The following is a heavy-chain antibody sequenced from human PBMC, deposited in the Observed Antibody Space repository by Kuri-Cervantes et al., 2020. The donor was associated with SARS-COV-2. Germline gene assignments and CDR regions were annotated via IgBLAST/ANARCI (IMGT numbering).Heavy chain of an antibody. V-gene: IGHV1-18*04. D-gene: IGHD3-3*01. CDR3: ARDREKGYDYWSGYYTYYYYGMDV. Sequence: SVKVSFKASGYTFTSYENSGVRQAPGQGLEWMGWISAYNCNTNYAQKLQGRVTMTTDTSTSTAYMELRSLRSDDSAVYYCARDREKGYDYWSGYYTYYYYGMDVWGQGTTVTVSS. CDR1: GYTFTSYE. CDR2: ISAYNCNT. J-gene: IGHJ6*02.